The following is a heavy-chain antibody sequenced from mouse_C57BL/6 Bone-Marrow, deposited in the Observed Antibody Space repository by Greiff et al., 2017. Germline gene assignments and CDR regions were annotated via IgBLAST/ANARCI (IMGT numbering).Heavy chain of an antibody. CDR1: GYTFTSYW. D-gene: IGHD1-2*01. CDR2: LDPSDSYT. CDR3: RIIIHRYRRICGFDDC. V-gene: IGHV1-59*01. J-gene: IGHJ2*01. Sequence: VQLQQPGAELVRPGTSVKLSCKASGYTFTSYWLHWVKQRPGQSLEWIGVLDPSDSYTNYNQKFKGKATLTVDTSSSTAYMQLSNLTSEDSAVYNCRIIIHRYRRICGFDDCWGQGTTNKVTS.